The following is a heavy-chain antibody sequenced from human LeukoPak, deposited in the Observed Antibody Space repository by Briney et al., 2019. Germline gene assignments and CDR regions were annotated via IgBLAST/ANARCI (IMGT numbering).Heavy chain of an antibody. CDR1: GGTFSSYA. CDR3: ASNSGYEAGHYYYYMDV. Sequence: GASVKVSCKASGGTFSSYAISWVRQAPGQGLEWMGGIIPIFGTANYAQKFQGRVTITTDESTSTAYMELSSLRSEDTAVYYCASNSGYEAGHYYYYMDVWGKGTTVTVSS. J-gene: IGHJ6*03. V-gene: IGHV1-69*05. CDR2: IIPIFGTA. D-gene: IGHD5-12*01.